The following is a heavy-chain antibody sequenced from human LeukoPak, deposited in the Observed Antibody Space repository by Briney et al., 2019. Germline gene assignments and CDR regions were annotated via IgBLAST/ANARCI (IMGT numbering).Heavy chain of an antibody. V-gene: IGHV3-11*03. Sequence: GGSLRLSCAASGFTFSDFYMSWIRQAPGKGLEWVSYISSSSSYTNYAASVKGRFTISRDNAKNSLYLQMNSLRAEDTAVYYCARIPEVYSSSWFLDYWGQGTLVTISS. CDR1: GFTFSDFY. CDR2: ISSSSSYT. J-gene: IGHJ4*02. D-gene: IGHD6-13*01. CDR3: ARIPEVYSSSWFLDY.